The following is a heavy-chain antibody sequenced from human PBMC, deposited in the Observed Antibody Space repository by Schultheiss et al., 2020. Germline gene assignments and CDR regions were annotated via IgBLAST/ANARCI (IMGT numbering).Heavy chain of an antibody. CDR2: INSDGSST. Sequence: GGSLRLSCAASGFTVSSNYMSWVRQAPGKGLAWVSRINSDGSSTSYADSVKGRFTISRDNAKNTLYLQMNSLRAEDTAVYHCARDLAGDDYFDYWGQGTLVTVSS. CDR3: ARDLAGDDYFDY. V-gene: IGHV3-74*01. CDR1: GFTVSSNY. D-gene: IGHD7-27*01. J-gene: IGHJ4*02.